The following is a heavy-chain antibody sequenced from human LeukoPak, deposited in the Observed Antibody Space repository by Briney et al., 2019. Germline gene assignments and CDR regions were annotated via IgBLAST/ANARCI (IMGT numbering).Heavy chain of an antibody. CDR1: GYTFTSYA. V-gene: IGHV1-3*01. CDR3: ARGKYYVWGSYRQPPPDY. D-gene: IGHD3-16*02. Sequence: ASVKVSCKASGYTFTSYAMHWVRQAPGQRLEWMGWINAGNGNTKYSQKFQGRVTMTRDTSTSTVFMELSSLRSEDTAVYYCARGKYYVWGSYRQPPPDYWGQGTLVTVSS. J-gene: IGHJ4*02. CDR2: INAGNGNT.